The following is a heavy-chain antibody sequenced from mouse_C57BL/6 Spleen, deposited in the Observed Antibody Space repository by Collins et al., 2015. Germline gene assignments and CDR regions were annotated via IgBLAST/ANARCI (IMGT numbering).Heavy chain of an antibody. CDR2: IYIGNGYT. D-gene: IGHD1-1*01. CDR1: GYTFTDHT. CDR3: AIYYYGSRRRYFDV. Sequence: QVQLQQSDAELVKPGASVKISCKVSGYTFTDHTIHWMKQRPEQGLEWIGYIYIGNGYTEYNEKFKGKATLTSDTSSSTAYMQLSSLTSEDSAIYFCAIYYYGSRRRYFDVWGTGTTVTVSS. J-gene: IGHJ1*03. V-gene: IGHV1-78*01.